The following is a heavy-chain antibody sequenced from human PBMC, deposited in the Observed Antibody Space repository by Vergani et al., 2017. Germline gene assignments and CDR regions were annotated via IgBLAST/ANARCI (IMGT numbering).Heavy chain of an antibody. J-gene: IGHJ6*02. CDR1: GGSFSDDTHY. CDR3: ARGDAMDV. CDR2: IFKSGDF. Sequence: QVQLQESDPGLLKTSQTLSLTCTISGGSFSDDTHYWSWNWVRQPAGKGLEWIGRIFKSGDFNYNPSLESRLTMSVDTSKSQFSLKLESLTAAYTAVYDCARGDAMDVWGPGTTVIVSS. V-gene: IGHV4-61*02.